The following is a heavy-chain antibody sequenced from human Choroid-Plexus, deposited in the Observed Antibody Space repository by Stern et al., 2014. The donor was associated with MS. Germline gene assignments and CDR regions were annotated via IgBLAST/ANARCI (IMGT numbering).Heavy chain of an antibody. J-gene: IGHJ5*02. CDR3: AKDRQYLTYFCDH. V-gene: IGHV3-30*18. CDR1: GFTFGSCA. CDR2: VSYDGSNK. Sequence: DQLVESGGGVVQPGRPLRLSCVASGFTFGSCAMHWVRQAPGKGLEWVAGVSYDGSNKYYADSVKGRFTISRDNSQNTLYMQMSSLRPEDTAVYYCAKDRQYLTYFCDHWGQGSLVTVSS. D-gene: IGHD2/OR15-2a*01.